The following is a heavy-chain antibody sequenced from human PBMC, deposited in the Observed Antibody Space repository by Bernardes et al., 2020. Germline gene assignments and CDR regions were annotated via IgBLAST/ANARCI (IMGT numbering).Heavy chain of an antibody. V-gene: IGHV2-5*02. CDR1: GFSLSTSGVG. Sequence: SGPTLVKPTQTLTLTCTFSGFSLSTSGVGVGWIRQPPGKALEWLALIYWDDDKRYSPSLKSRLTITKDTSKNQVVLTMTNMDPVDTATYYCAHKYNWNYVGAYPMGWFDPWGQGTLVTVSS. CDR3: AHKYNWNYVGAYPMGWFDP. D-gene: IGHD1-7*01. CDR2: IYWDDDK. J-gene: IGHJ5*02.